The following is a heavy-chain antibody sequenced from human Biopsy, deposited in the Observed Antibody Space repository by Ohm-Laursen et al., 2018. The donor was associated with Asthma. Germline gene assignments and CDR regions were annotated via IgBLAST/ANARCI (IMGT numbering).Heavy chain of an antibody. CDR3: AKERYYDFWSGYPI. Sequence: SLRLSCAASGTQFGSYNMHWARQAPGKGLEWVAVITFDGSTQHYGDSVKGRFTISRDNSKNTLYLQMNSLRAEDTAVYYCAKERYYDFWSGYPIWGQGTMVTVSS. J-gene: IGHJ3*02. CDR2: ITFDGSTQ. D-gene: IGHD3-3*01. V-gene: IGHV3-30-3*01. CDR1: GTQFGSYN.